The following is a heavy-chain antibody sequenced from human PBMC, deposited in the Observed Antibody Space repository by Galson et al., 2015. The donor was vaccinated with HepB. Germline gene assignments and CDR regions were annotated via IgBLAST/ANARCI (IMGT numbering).Heavy chain of an antibody. Sequence: SVKVSCKASRYTFTGYYMHWVRQAPGQGLEWMGRINPNTGDTNYAPRFQGRVTMTRDTSISTAYMELSRLRSDDTAVYYCATKDSSGWALFDYWGQGTLVTVSS. CDR2: INPNTGDT. J-gene: IGHJ4*02. V-gene: IGHV1-2*06. D-gene: IGHD6-19*01. CDR1: RYTFTGYY. CDR3: ATKDSSGWALFDY.